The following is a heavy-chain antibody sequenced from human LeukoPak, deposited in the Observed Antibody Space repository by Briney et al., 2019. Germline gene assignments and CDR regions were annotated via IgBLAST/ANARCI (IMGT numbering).Heavy chain of an antibody. D-gene: IGHD6-19*01. V-gene: IGHV1-2*02. J-gene: IGHJ4*02. CDR3: ARDRGIAVANVDFDY. CDR1: GYTFTGYY. CDR2: INPKNGDT. Sequence: ASVKVSCKASGYTFTGYYMHWGRQAPGQGLEWMGWINPKNGDTNYAQKFQDRVIMTRDTSISTAYMELSRLRPDDTAVYYCARDRGIAVANVDFDYWGQGTLVTVSS.